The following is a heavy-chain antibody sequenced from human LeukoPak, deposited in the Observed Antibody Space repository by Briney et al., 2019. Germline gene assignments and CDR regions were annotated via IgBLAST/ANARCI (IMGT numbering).Heavy chain of an antibody. CDR1: GFTFSSYS. D-gene: IGHD3-22*01. V-gene: IGHV3-21*01. CDR2: ISSSSYI. J-gene: IGHJ4*02. Sequence: PGGSLRLSCAASGFTFSSYSMNWVRQAPGKGLEWVSSISSSSYIYYADSVKGRFTISRDNAKNSLYLQMNSLRAEDTAVYYCARAHYYDSSGYFNFDYWGQGTLVTVSS. CDR3: ARAHYYDSSGYFNFDY.